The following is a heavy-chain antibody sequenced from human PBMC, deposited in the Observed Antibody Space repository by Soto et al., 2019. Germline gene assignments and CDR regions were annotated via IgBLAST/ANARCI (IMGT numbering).Heavy chain of an antibody. J-gene: IGHJ4*02. Sequence: PGGSLRLSCAASGFTFSTYWMHWVRQAPGKGLVWVSRINSDGSITTYADSEKGRITISRDNSKNTLYLQMNSLRAEDTAVYYCAKDRTILWFGELPLPYFDYWGQGT. CDR2: INSDGSIT. D-gene: IGHD3-10*01. CDR3: AKDRTILWFGELPLPYFDY. CDR1: GFTFSTYW. V-gene: IGHV3-74*03.